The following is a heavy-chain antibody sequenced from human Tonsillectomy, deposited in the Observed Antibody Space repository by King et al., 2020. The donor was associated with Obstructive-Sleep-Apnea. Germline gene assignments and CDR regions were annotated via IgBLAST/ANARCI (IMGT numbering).Heavy chain of an antibody. J-gene: IGHJ4*02. CDR1: GGSISSSSYY. CDR2: IYYSGST. Sequence: QLQESGPGLVKPSETLSLTCTVSGGSISSSSYYWGWIRQPPGKGLEWIGSIYYSGSTYYNSSLKSRVTISVDTSKNQFSLKLSSVTAADTAVYYCAGDPTYYYDSSGQGLFDYWGQGTLVTVSS. CDR3: AGDPTYYYDSSGQGLFDY. D-gene: IGHD3-22*01. V-gene: IGHV4-39*07.